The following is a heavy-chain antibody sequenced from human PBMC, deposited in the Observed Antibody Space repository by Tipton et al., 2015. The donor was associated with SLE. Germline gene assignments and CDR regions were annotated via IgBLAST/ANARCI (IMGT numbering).Heavy chain of an antibody. CDR1: GFSIDDYA. Sequence: SLRLSCTASGFSIDDYAMHWVRQAPGKGLEWVSGISWYGDDIQYADSVKGRFTISRDNSKNTLYLQMDSLRAEDTAVYYCAKNRLVNSWYFDFWGQGTLVTVSA. J-gene: IGHJ4*02. CDR3: AKNRLVNSWYFDF. CDR2: ISWYGDDI. V-gene: IGHV3-9*01. D-gene: IGHD3-16*01.